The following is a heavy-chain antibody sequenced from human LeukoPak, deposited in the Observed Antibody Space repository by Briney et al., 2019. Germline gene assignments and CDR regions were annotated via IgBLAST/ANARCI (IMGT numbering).Heavy chain of an antibody. V-gene: IGHV4-4*07. CDR2: IYTSGST. D-gene: IGHD3-22*01. Sequence: PSETLSLTCTVSGGSISSYYWSGIRQPAGKGLEWIGRIYTSGSTNYNPSLKSRVTMSVDTSKNKFSLKVTSVTAADTAVYYCARGYYDSSGYYTEFANWGQGTLVTVSS. J-gene: IGHJ4*02. CDR3: ARGYYDSSGYYTEFAN. CDR1: GGSISSYY.